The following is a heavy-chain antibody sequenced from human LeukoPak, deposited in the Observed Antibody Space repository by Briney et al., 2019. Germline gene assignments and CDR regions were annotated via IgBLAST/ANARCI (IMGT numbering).Heavy chain of an antibody. CDR2: IYYSGST. CDR1: GGSISSSSYY. D-gene: IGHD3-22*01. V-gene: IGHV4-39*07. CDR3: ASRLLLRSLDY. Sequence: SETLSLTCTVSGGSISSSSYYWGWIRQPPGKGLEWIGSIYYSGSTYYNPSLKSRVTISVDTSKNQFSLKLSSVTAADTAVYYCASRLLLRSLDYWGQGTLVTVSS. J-gene: IGHJ4*02.